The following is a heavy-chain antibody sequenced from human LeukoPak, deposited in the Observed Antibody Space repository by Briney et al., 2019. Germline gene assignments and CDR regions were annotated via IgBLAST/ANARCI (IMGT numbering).Heavy chain of an antibody. CDR1: GFTFSSFE. D-gene: IGHD2-21*01. J-gene: IGHJ6*02. CDR3: ARSLFRMDV. V-gene: IGHV3-48*03. CDR2: ISSSGSTI. Sequence: GGSLRLSCAASGFTFSSFEMNWVRQAPGKGLEWVSYISSSGSTIYYADSVKGRFTISRDNAKNSLYLQMNSLRAEDTAVYYCARSLFRMDVWGQGTTVTVSS.